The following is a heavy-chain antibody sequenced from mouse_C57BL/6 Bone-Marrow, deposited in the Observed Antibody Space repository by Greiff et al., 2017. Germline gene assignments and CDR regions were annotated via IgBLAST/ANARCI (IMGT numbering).Heavy chain of an antibody. CDR3: ARDYGSSPWFAY. CDR2: INPYNGGT. CDR1: GYTFTDYY. Sequence: EVQLQQSGPVLVKPGASVKMSCKASGYTFTDYYMNWVKQSHGKSLEWIGVINPYNGGTSYNQKFKGKATLTVDKSSSTAYMELNSLTSEDSAVYYCARDYGSSPWFAYWGRGTLVTVSA. D-gene: IGHD1-1*01. J-gene: IGHJ3*01. V-gene: IGHV1-19*01.